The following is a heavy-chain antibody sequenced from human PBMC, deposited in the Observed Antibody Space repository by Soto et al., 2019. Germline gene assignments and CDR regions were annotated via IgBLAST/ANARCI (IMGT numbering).Heavy chain of an antibody. Sequence: QVQLVQSGAEVKKPGASVKVSCKTSGYTFTSYDITWVRQAPGQGLEWMGWISPYNGNTKYTQNLQGRVTLTRDTSTSTAYMELRSLRSDDTAVYYCARMADGDYPYLDYWGQGTLVTVSS. J-gene: IGHJ4*02. CDR1: GYTFTSYD. CDR3: ARMADGDYPYLDY. CDR2: ISPYNGNT. D-gene: IGHD4-17*01. V-gene: IGHV1-18*01.